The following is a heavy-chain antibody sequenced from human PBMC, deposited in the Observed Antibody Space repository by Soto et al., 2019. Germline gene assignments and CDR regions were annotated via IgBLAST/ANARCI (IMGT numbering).Heavy chain of an antibody. V-gene: IGHV1-18*04. J-gene: IGHJ4*02. CDR3: ARFWGTVTTRLFDN. D-gene: IGHD4-17*01. CDR1: VYVFSSSG. CDR2: ISAYNGNT. Sequence: APVTVTSKACVYVFSSSGVSWVGQQRGQGLEWMGWISAYNGNTNYAQKLQGRVTMTTDTSTSTAYMELRSLRSDDTAVYYCARFWGTVTTRLFDNWGKGTLVTVSS.